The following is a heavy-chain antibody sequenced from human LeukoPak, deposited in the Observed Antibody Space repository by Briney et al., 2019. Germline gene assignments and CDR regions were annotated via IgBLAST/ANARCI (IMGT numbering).Heavy chain of an antibody. D-gene: IGHD6-19*01. V-gene: IGHV3-23*01. CDR3: AKDQRGYSSGWAQYYFDY. J-gene: IGHJ4*02. CDR1: GFTFSSYA. CDR2: ISGSAKST. Sequence: GGSLGLSCAVSGFTFSSYAMSWVRQAPGKGLEWVSGISGSAKSTYYADSVKGRFTISRDNSKNTMYLQMKSLRAEDTAVYYCAKDQRGYSSGWAQYYFDYWGQGTLVTVSS.